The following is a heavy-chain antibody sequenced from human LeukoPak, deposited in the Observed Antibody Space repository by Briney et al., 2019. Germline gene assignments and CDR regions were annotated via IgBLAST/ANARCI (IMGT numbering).Heavy chain of an antibody. CDR3: ARDNSGYYNFDH. CDR1: GGSISSSGYY. CDR2: IYYTGST. Sequence: SETLSLTCAVSGGSISSSGYYWGWIRQPPGKGLEWIGSIYYTGSTYYNPSLKSRVTISADTSNKEFSLMLSSVTAADTAVYFCARDNSGYYNFDHWGQGALVTVSS. V-gene: IGHV4-39*02. D-gene: IGHD3-22*01. J-gene: IGHJ4*02.